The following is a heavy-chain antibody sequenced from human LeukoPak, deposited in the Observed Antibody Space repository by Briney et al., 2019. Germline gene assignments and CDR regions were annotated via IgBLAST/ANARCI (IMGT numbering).Heavy chain of an antibody. D-gene: IGHD1-26*01. CDR3: ARDRSYRDAFDI. V-gene: IGHV3-48*04. J-gene: IGHJ3*02. CDR1: GFTFSSYS. CDR2: ISSSSSTI. Sequence: GGSLRLSCAASGFTFSSYSMNWVLQAPGKGLEWVSYISSSSSTIYYADSVKGRFTISRDNAKNSLYLQMNSLRAEDTAVYYCARDRSYRDAFDIWGQGTMVTVSS.